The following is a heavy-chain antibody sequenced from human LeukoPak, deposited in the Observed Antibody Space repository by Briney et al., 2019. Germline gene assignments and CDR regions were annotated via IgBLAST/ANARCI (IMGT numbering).Heavy chain of an antibody. V-gene: IGHV3-9*01. D-gene: IGHD2/OR15-2a*01. Sequence: GRSLRLSCAASGFTFHDFAMHWVRQVPGKGLEWVSGISWHSRIIGYADSVKGRFTISRDNAENSLFLQMDSLRAEDTALYYCAEDIGLSNSRLYAFYGMDVWGQGTTVTVSS. CDR2: ISWHSRII. CDR1: GFTFHDFA. CDR3: AEDIGLSNSRLYAFYGMDV. J-gene: IGHJ6*02.